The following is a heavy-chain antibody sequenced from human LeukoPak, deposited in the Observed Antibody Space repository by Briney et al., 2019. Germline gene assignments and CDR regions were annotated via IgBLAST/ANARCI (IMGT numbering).Heavy chain of an antibody. D-gene: IGHD4-17*01. J-gene: IGHJ4*02. Sequence: ASVKVSCKASGYTFTDYYMHWVQQAPGQGLEWMGWISAYNGNTNYAQKLQGRVTMTTDTSTGTAYMELRNLRSDDTAVYYCARALTAVSQWGQGTLVTVSS. V-gene: IGHV1-18*04. CDR2: ISAYNGNT. CDR3: ARALTAVSQ. CDR1: GYTFTDYY.